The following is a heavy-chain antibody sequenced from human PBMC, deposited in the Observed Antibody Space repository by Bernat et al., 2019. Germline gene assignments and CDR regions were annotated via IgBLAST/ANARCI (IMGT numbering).Heavy chain of an antibody. D-gene: IGHD1-26*01. Sequence: EVQLVESGGGLVQPGGSLRLSCAASGFTFSDHYMDWVRQAPGKGLEWVGRTRNKANSYTTEYAASVKGRFTISRDDSKNSLYLQMNSLKTEDTAMYYCTRERLVGATGAIDYWGQGTLDTVSS. J-gene: IGHJ4*02. CDR3: TRERLVGATGAIDY. CDR1: GFTFSDHY. CDR2: TRNKANSYTT. V-gene: IGHV3-72*01.